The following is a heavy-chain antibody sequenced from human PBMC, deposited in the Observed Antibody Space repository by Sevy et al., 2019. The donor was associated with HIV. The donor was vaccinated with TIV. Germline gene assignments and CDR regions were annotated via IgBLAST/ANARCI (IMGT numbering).Heavy chain of an antibody. CDR1: GFTFSNAW. CDR3: TTDVYKYWNYFDY. J-gene: IGHJ4*02. Sequence: GGSLRLSCAASGFTFSNAWMSWVRQAPGKGLEWVGRIKSKTDGGTTDYAAPVKGRFTMSRDDSKNTLYLQMNSLKTEDTAVYYCTTDVYKYWNYFDYWGQGTLVTVSS. V-gene: IGHV3-15*01. CDR2: IKSKTDGGTT. D-gene: IGHD2-8*02.